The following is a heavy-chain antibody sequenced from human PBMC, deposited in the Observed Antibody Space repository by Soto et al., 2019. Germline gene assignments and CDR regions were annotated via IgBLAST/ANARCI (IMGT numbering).Heavy chain of an antibody. Sequence: SGGSLRLSCATSGLTFSNYAMSWARQAPGGGLEWVSSMSGSSSTTYYADSVKGRFTISRDGSKNTLYLQMSSLRAEDTALYYCAKNQERELPRVIDFWGQGTLVTVSS. CDR3: AKNQERELPRVIDF. V-gene: IGHV3-23*01. CDR1: GLTFSNYA. J-gene: IGHJ4*02. D-gene: IGHD1-7*01. CDR2: MSGSSSTT.